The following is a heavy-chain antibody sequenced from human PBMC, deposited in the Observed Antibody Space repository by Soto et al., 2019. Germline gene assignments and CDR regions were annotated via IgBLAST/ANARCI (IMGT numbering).Heavy chain of an antibody. CDR2: ISGGGDST. Sequence: GGSLRLSCAASGFRFSRHGMTWVRQAPGKGLEWVSSISGGGDSTYYADSVKGRFTISRDNSKNTLYLQMNGLRAEDTALYYCAKSAGVWGAYYSDSWGQGTLVTVSA. D-gene: IGHD3-16*01. V-gene: IGHV3-23*01. J-gene: IGHJ4*02. CDR3: AKSAGVWGAYYSDS. CDR1: GFRFSRHG.